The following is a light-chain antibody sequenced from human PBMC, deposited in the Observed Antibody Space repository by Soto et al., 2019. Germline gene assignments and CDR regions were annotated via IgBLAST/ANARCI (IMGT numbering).Light chain of an antibody. Sequence: EIVLTQSPATLSLSPGERATLSCRASRSVSRYLAWYQQKSGQAPRLLIYDASNRATGIPARFSGSGSGTDFTLTISRLETEDFAVFYCQQYGTSEIIFGQGTRLEIK. V-gene: IGKV3-11*01. J-gene: IGKJ5*01. CDR1: RSVSRY. CDR2: DAS. CDR3: QQYGTSEII.